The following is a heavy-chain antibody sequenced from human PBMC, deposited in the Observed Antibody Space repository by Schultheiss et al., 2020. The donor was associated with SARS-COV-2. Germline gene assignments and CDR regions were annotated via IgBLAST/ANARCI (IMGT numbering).Heavy chain of an antibody. CDR3: ARSNTMIVPSVWFDP. V-gene: IGHV4-59*01. Sequence: SETLSLTCTVSGGSISPYYWTWIRQPPGKGLEVIGYIYYSGSTNYNPSLKSRIIMSLDTSKKQLSLQLSSVTAADTAVYYCARSNTMIVPSVWFDPWGQGTLVTVSS. CDR2: IYYSGST. J-gene: IGHJ5*02. D-gene: IGHD3-22*01. CDR1: GGSISPYY.